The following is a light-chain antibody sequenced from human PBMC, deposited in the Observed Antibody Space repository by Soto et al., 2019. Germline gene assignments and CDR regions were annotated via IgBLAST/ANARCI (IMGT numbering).Light chain of an antibody. V-gene: IGKV3-15*01. CDR3: QQYNHLES. J-gene: IGKJ4*01. CDR1: QSVTLD. CDR2: AAS. Sequence: EIVMTQSPATLSVSPGGSATLSCRASQSVTLDLAWYQQRPGQAPRLLIYAASTGATGVPARFSGSGSGTEFTLTISSLESEDFAVYYCQQYNHLESFGGGTKVEIK.